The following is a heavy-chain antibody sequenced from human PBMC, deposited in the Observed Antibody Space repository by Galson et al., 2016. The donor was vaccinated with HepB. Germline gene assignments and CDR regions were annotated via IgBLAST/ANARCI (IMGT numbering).Heavy chain of an antibody. CDR2: IKHNGSEE. CDR1: GFTFSNHW. D-gene: IGHD3-10*01. V-gene: IGHV3-7*03. CDR3: ARGKVVPAGVDN. J-gene: IGHJ4*02. Sequence: SLRLSCAASGFTFSNHWMNWVRQAPGKGLEWVANIKHNGSEENFVDSVRDRFNIYRDNAENSVYLHMNSLRTEDTAVYYGARGKVVPAGVDNWGQGTPVTVSS.